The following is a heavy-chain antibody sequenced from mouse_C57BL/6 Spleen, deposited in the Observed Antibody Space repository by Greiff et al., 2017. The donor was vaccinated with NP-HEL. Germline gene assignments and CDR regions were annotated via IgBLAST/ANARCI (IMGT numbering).Heavy chain of an antibody. V-gene: IGHV1-55*01. J-gene: IGHJ1*03. CDR2: IYPGSGST. D-gene: IGHD2-1*01. CDR1: GYTFTSYW. CDR3: ARGYYGNYRWYFDV. Sequence: VQLQQSGAELVKPGASVKMSCKASGYTFTSYWITWVKQRPGQGLEWIGDIYPGSGSTNYNEKFKSKATLTVDTSSSTAYMQLSSLTSEDSAVYYCARGYYGNYRWYFDVWGTGTTVTVSS.